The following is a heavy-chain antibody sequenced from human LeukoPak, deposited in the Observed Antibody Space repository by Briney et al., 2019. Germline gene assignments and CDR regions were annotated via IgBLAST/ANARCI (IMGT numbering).Heavy chain of an antibody. Sequence: PGGSLRLSCAASGFTFSGYAMSWVRQAPGKGLEWVSAIIGSGGSTYYADSVKGRFTISRDNSKNTLYLQMNSLRAEDTAVYYCAKDLRDWSIVGYSSGYPDYWGQGTLVTVSS. CDR2: IIGSGGST. CDR3: AKDLRDWSIVGYSSGYPDY. CDR1: GFTFSGYA. D-gene: IGHD3-22*01. J-gene: IGHJ4*02. V-gene: IGHV3-23*01.